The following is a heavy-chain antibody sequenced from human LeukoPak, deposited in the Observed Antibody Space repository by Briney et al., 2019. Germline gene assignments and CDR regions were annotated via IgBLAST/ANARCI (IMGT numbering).Heavy chain of an antibody. J-gene: IGHJ3*02. CDR1: GFTLAKYG. CDR3: ARDPPPYYYDSTEHAFDI. Sequence: GASVKVSCKASGFTLAKYGINWVRQAPGQGLEWMGWISAYNGNTNYAQKLQGRVTMTTDTSTSTAYMELRSLRSDDTAVYYCARDPPPYYYDSTEHAFDIWGQGTMVTVSS. V-gene: IGHV1-18*01. CDR2: ISAYNGNT. D-gene: IGHD3-22*01.